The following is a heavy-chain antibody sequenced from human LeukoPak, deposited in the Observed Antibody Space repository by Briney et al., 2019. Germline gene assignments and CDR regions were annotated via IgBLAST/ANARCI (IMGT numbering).Heavy chain of an antibody. J-gene: IGHJ4*02. V-gene: IGHV3-33*06. CDR3: AKDRGYCTTTSGYTYFDY. CDR1: GFTFSSYG. Sequence: PGGPLRLSCAASGFTFSSYGMHWLREAPGKGLEWVAVIWYDGSNKYYAESVKGRFTISRDNSKNTLYLQMNSLRAEDTAVYYCAKDRGYCTTTSGYTYFDYWGQGTLVTVSS. CDR2: IWYDGSNK. D-gene: IGHD2-2*02.